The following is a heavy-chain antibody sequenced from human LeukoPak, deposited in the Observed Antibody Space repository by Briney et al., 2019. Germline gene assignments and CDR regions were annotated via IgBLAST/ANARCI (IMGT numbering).Heavy chain of an antibody. J-gene: IGHJ5*02. Sequence: SETLSLTCAVYGGSFSGYYWSWIRQPPGKGLEWIGEINHSGSTNYNPSLKSRVTISVDTSKNQFSLKLSSVTAADTAVYYCARCFRWSGYRFDPWGQGTLVTVSS. V-gene: IGHV4-34*01. D-gene: IGHD3-3*01. CDR3: ARCFRWSGYRFDP. CDR2: INHSGST. CDR1: GGSFSGYY.